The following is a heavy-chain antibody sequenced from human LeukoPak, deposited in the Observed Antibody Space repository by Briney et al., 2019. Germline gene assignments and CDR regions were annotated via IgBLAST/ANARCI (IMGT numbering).Heavy chain of an antibody. V-gene: IGHV1-18*01. Sequence: ASVTVSCKASGYTFTSYGISWVRQAPGQGLEWMGWISAYNGNTNYAQKLQGRVTMTTDTSTSTAYMELRSLRSDDTDVYYCARDYYDSSGYYSLVHFDYWGQGTLVTVSS. CDR3: ARDYYDSSGYYSLVHFDY. CDR2: ISAYNGNT. J-gene: IGHJ4*02. D-gene: IGHD3-22*01. CDR1: GYTFTSYG.